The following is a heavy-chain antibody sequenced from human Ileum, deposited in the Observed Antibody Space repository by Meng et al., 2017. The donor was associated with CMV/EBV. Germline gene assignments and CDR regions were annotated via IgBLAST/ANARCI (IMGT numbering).Heavy chain of an antibody. V-gene: IGHV3-48*04. CDR2: ISSSSGTI. J-gene: IGHJ4*02. CDR3: ARVGDYSLKD. Sequence: GESLKISCEDSKFTFSTYTMNWVRQAPGKGLEWVSFISSSSGTIYYADSVRGRFTISRDNAKNSLSLQMDSLRADDTAVYYCARVGDYSLKDWGQGTLVTVSS. D-gene: IGHD2-21*01. CDR1: KFTFSTYT.